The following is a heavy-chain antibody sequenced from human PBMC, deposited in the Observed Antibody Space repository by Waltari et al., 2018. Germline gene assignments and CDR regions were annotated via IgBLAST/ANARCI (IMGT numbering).Heavy chain of an antibody. CDR1: GGSISSYY. CDR2: IYYSGST. D-gene: IGHD1-26*01. Sequence: QVQLQESGPGLVKPSETLSLTCTVSGGSISSYYWSWIRQPPGKGLEWIGYIYYSGSTNYNPSLKSRVTISVDTSKNQFSLKLSSVTAADTAVYYCARVAVVGATPYYYYMDVWGKGTTVTVSS. V-gene: IGHV4-59*01. CDR3: ARVAVVGATPYYYYMDV. J-gene: IGHJ6*03.